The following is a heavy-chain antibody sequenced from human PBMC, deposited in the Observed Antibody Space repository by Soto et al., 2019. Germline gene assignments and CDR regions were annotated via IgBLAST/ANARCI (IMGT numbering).Heavy chain of an antibody. CDR3: TRDWEITVSTWSFGGF. D-gene: IGHD3-10*01. J-gene: IGHJ4*02. Sequence: QVQLVQSGAEVKKPGSSVKVSCKASGGTFSPYTINWVRQAPGHGVEWMGRIIPFHGVTNYAQKFQARVTITADKSTSTAYMELSGLRFEDTAMYYCTRDWEITVSTWSFGGFWGRGTLVTVSS. V-gene: IGHV1-69*08. CDR1: GGTFSPYT. CDR2: IIPFHGVT.